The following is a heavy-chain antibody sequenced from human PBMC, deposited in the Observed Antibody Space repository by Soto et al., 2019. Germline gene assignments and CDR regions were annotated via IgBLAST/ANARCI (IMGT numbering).Heavy chain of an antibody. Sequence: GGSLRLSCAASGFTFSSYSMNWVRQAPGKGLEWASYISSSSNTIYYADSVKGRFTISRDNAKNSLYLQMNSLRAEDTGVYYCVRDAPPDDYRGQGTLVTVSS. CDR3: VRDAPPDDY. V-gene: IGHV3-48*01. J-gene: IGHJ4*02. CDR2: ISSSSNTI. CDR1: GFTFSSYS.